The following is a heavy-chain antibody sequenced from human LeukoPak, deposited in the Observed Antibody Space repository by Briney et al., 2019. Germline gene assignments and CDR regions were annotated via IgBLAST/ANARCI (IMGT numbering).Heavy chain of an antibody. CDR3: ARGGGEYYYDSSGYSY. CDR2: IYPGDSDT. V-gene: IGHV5-51*01. J-gene: IGHJ4*02. D-gene: IGHD3-22*01. Sequence: GESLKISCKGSGFTFTSYWIGWVRQMPGKGLEWMGIIYPGDSDTTYSPSFQGQVTISADKSISTAYLQWSSLKASDTAMYYCARGGGEYYYDSSGYSYWGQGTLVTVSS. CDR1: GFTFTSYW.